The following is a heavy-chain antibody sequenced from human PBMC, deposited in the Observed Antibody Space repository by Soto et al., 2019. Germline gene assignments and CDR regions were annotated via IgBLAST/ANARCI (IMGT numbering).Heavy chain of an antibody. J-gene: IGHJ4*02. V-gene: IGHV3-33*01. CDR3: ARGSLGRGYDLDY. Sequence: QVQLVESGGGVVQPGRSLRLSCAASGFTFSSYGMHWVRQAPGKGLEWVGVIWIDGSEKYYEDSVKGRFTIPRENSKSKIYLLMIRLREVDKAVYYCARGSLGRGYDLDYWGQGTMVGVTS. CDR1: GFTFSSYG. CDR2: IWIDGSEK. D-gene: IGHD5-12*01.